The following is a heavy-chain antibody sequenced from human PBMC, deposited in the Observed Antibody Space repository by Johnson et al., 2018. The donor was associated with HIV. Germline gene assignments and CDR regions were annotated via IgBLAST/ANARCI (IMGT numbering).Heavy chain of an antibody. J-gene: IGHJ3*02. CDR1: GFTFSSYG. V-gene: IGHV3-30*18. Sequence: QVQLVESGGGVVQPGRSLRLSCVASGFTFSSYGIHWVRQAPGKGLEWVAIISYDGSNEYYGDSVKGRFSNSRDNSKKKLYLQMNSLRPEDTAVYYCAKDRAEVVVVHDALDMWGQGTMATVSS. D-gene: IGHD3-22*01. CDR2: ISYDGSNE. CDR3: AKDRAEVVVVHDALDM.